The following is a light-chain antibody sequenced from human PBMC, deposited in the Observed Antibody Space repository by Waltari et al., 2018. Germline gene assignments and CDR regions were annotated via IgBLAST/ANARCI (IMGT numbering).Light chain of an antibody. V-gene: IGKV1-39*01. CDR2: AAS. Sequence: DIQMTQSPPSLSTSVGDRVTNTCRASQSIDRYLNWYQHKPGQAPKLLICAASTLQTGVPSRFSGGGSGTDFTLTISSLQPEDFGTYYCQQSYSTPTTFGQGTRLEIK. CDR1: QSIDRY. J-gene: IGKJ5*01. CDR3: QQSYSTPTT.